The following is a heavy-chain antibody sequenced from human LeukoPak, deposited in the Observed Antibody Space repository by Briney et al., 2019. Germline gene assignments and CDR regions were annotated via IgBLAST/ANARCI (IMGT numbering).Heavy chain of an antibody. V-gene: IGHV3-53*01. J-gene: IGHJ6*02. CDR1: GFTVSSNY. CDR2: IYSGGST. Sequence: GGSLRLSCAASGFTVSSNYMSWVRQAPGKGLEWVSVIYSGGSTYYADSVKGRFTISRDNSKNTLYLQMNSLRAEDTAVYYCARGIPRVTIYYYYGMDVWGQGTTVTVSS. CDR3: ARGIPRVTIYYYYGMDV. D-gene: IGHD4-11*01.